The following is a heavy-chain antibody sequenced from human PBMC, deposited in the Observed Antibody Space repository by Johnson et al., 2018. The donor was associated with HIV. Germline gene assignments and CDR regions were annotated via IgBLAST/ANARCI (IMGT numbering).Heavy chain of an antibody. CDR1: GFTFSNYG. CDR3: AKANRAMTKGGFGAFDI. CDR2: IWYDGSNK. J-gene: IGHJ3*02. V-gene: IGHV3-33*03. Sequence: QMLLVESGGGVVQPGRSLRLSCAASGFTFSNYGMHWVRQTPGKGLEWVAVIWYDGSNKYYADSVKGRFTISRDNAKNSLYLQMNSLRAEDTALYYCAKANRAMTKGGFGAFDIWGQGTMVTVYS. D-gene: IGHD1-14*01.